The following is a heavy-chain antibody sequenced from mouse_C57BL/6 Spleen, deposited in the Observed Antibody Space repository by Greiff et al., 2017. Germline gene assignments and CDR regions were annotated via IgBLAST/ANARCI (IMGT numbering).Heavy chain of an antibody. V-gene: IGHV5-6*01. D-gene: IGHD1-1*01. Sequence: EVKLMESGGDLVKPGGSLKLSCAASGFTFSSYGMSWVRQTPDKRLEWVATISSGGSYTYYPDSVKGRFTISRDNAKNTLYLQMSSLKSEDTAMDYCARPSPSTVGATDYAMDDWGQGTSVTVSS. CDR1: GFTFSSYG. J-gene: IGHJ4*01. CDR3: ARPSPSTVGATDYAMDD. CDR2: ISSGGSYT.